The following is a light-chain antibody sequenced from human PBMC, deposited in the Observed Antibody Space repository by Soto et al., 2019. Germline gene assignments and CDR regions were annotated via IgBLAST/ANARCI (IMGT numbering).Light chain of an antibody. Sequence: QSALAQPPSASGSPGQSVTISCTGTSSDVGDNYVSWYQQHLGKAPKLIIYEVTLRPSGVPDRFSGSKSGNTASLTVSGLQADDEADYYCSSYTDSSTLGLYVFGTGTKLTVL. CDR3: SSYTDSSTLGLYV. CDR2: EVT. J-gene: IGLJ1*01. V-gene: IGLV2-8*01. CDR1: SSDVGDNY.